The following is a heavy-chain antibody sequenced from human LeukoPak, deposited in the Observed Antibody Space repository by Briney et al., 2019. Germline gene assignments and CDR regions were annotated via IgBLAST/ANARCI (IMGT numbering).Heavy chain of an antibody. D-gene: IGHD3-10*01. CDR3: ARAHGSGSYYNQLPAYYMDV. V-gene: IGHV5-51*01. J-gene: IGHJ6*03. Sequence: GEPLKISCKGSGYSFTSYWIGWVRQMPGKGLEWMGIIYPGDSDTRYSPSFQGQVTISADKSISPAYLQWSSLKASDTAMYYCARAHGSGSYYNQLPAYYMDVWGKGTTVTVSS. CDR2: IYPGDSDT. CDR1: GYSFTSYW.